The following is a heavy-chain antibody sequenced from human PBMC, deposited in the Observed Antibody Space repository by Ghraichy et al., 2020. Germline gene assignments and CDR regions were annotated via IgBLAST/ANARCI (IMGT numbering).Heavy chain of an antibody. CDR2: TNPNSDGT. D-gene: IGHD5-12*01. CDR3: ARDSGYNSGEFDY. Sequence: ASVKVSCKASGYTFTGYYMHWVRQAPGQGLEWMGWTNPNSDGTNYAQKFQGWVTMTRDTSISTAYMELSRLGSDDTAVDYCARDSGYNSGEFDYWGQGTLVTVSS. V-gene: IGHV1-2*04. J-gene: IGHJ4*02. CDR1: GYTFTGYY.